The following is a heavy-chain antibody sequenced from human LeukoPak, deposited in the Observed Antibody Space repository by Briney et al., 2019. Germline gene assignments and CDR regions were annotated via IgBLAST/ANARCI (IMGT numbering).Heavy chain of an antibody. V-gene: IGHV3-23*01. CDR3: AKGLKTAVGPYKGYHYYMDV. J-gene: IGHJ6*03. CDR2: INDRGIAT. Sequence: GGSLRLSCAAPGFTFNTYAMNWARQAPGKGLEWVSTINDRGIATYYADSVKGRFTISRDNSKNTLSLQVSSLRAEDTAIYYCAKGLKTAVGPYKGYHYYMDVWGKGTTVTVSS. D-gene: IGHD5-18*01. CDR1: GFTFNTYA.